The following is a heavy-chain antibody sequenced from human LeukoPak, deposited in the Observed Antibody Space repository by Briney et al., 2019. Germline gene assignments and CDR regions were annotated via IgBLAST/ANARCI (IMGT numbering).Heavy chain of an antibody. CDR3: ARERAVGATTSWFDP. J-gene: IGHJ5*02. CDR2: INPNSGGT. Sequence: ASVKVSCKASGYTFTGYYMHWVRQAPGQGLEWMGWINPNSGGTNYAQKFQGRVTMTRDTSISTAYMELSRLRSDDTAVYYCARERAVGATTSWFDPWGQGTLVTVSS. CDR1: GYTFTGYY. V-gene: IGHV1-2*02. D-gene: IGHD1-26*01.